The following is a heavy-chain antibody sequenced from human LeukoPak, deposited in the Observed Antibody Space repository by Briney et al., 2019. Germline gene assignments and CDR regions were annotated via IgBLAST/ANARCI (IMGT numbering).Heavy chain of an antibody. V-gene: IGHV1-24*01. CDR2: FDPEDGET. D-gene: IGHD3-22*01. J-gene: IGHJ4*02. CDR1: GYSLTELS. Sequence: ASVKVSCKVSGYSLTELSMHWMRQAPGKGLEWMGGFDPEDGETIYAQKFQGRVTMTEDTSTDTAYMELSSLRSEDTAVYYCATTGVITMRPFEVPFDYWGQGTLVTVSS. CDR3: ATTGVITMRPFEVPFDY.